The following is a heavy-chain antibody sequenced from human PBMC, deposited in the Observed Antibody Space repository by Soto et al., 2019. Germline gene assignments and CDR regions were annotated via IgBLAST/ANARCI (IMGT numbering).Heavy chain of an antibody. Sequence: GASVKVSCKASGGTFSSYAISWVRQAPGQGLEWMGRIIPILGTANYAQKFQGRVTITADKSTSTAYMELSSLRSEDTAVYYCANGGIYCYYGFDVWGQGTTVTVSS. D-gene: IGHD2-15*01. CDR1: GGTFSSYA. J-gene: IGHJ6*02. V-gene: IGHV1-69*04. CDR3: ANGGIYCYYGFDV. CDR2: IIPILGTA.